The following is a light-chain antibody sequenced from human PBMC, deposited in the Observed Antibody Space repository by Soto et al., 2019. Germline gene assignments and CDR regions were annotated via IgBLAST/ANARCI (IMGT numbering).Light chain of an antibody. Sequence: EIVLTQSPGTLSLSPGERVTLSCRASQSVNSNYLAWYQEKPGQAPRLLMYGASSRATGIPVRFSGSGSGTDCTLTISRLEPEGFAVYYCQQYGSSRPTIFGGGTKVELK. CDR1: QSVNSNY. V-gene: IGKV3-20*01. J-gene: IGKJ4*01. CDR3: QQYGSSRPTI. CDR2: GAS.